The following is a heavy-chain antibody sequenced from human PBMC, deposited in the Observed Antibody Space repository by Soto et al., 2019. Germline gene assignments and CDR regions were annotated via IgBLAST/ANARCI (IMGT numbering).Heavy chain of an antibody. J-gene: IGHJ4*02. CDR1: GFTFSSYG. CDR3: ATEAPYDSSGPDY. V-gene: IGHV3-30*03. D-gene: IGHD3-22*01. Sequence: PGGSLRLSCAASGFTFSSYGMHWVRQAPGKGLEWVAVISYDGSNKYYADSVKGRFTISRDNSKNTLYLQMNSLRAEDTAVYYCATEAPYDSSGPDYWGQGTLVTVSS. CDR2: ISYDGSNK.